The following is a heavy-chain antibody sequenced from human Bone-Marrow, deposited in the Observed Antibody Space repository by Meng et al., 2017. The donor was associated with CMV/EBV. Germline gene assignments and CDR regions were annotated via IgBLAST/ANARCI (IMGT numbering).Heavy chain of an antibody. V-gene: IGHV1-46*01. CDR3: ARDGGGYDFWSGYPPGWFDP. J-gene: IGHJ5*02. D-gene: IGHD3-3*01. CDR1: GYTFTRYY. Sequence: ASVKVSCKASGYTFTRYYMHWVRQAPGQGLEWMGIINPSGGSTSYAQKFQGRVTMTRDTYTSTVYMELSSLRSDDTAVHYCARDGGGYDFWSGYPPGWFDPWGQGTRVTVSS. CDR2: INPSGGST.